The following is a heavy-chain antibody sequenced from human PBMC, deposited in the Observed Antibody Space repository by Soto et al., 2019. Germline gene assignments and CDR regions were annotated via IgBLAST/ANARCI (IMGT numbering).Heavy chain of an antibody. Sequence: QVQLVQSGAEVKKPGSSVKVSCKASGGTFSSYAISWVRQAPGQGLEWMGGIIPIFGTANYAQKFQGRVKITGDESRSTAYRELSGRRSEDTAVYYCARAIPPGIAVAGTVCFDPGGQGTLVTVSS. CDR3: ARAIPPGIAVAGTVCFDP. J-gene: IGHJ5*02. CDR1: GGTFSSYA. CDR2: IIPIFGTA. D-gene: IGHD6-19*01. V-gene: IGHV1-69*12.